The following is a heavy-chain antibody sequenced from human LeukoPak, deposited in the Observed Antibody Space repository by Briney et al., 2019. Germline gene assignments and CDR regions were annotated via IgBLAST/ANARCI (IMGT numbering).Heavy chain of an antibody. V-gene: IGHV1-2*02. J-gene: IGHJ4*02. Sequence: GASVKVSCKASGYTFTGYYMHWVRQAPGQGLEWMGWINPNSGGTNYAQKFQGRVTMTRDTSISTAYMELSRLRSDDTAVYYCARCRMSIAAAGSPLGYWGQGTLVTVSS. CDR1: GYTFTGYY. CDR2: INPNSGGT. D-gene: IGHD6-13*01. CDR3: ARCRMSIAAAGSPLGY.